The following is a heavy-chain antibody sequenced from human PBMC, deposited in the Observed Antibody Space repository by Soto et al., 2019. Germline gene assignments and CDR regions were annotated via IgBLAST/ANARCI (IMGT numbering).Heavy chain of an antibody. V-gene: IGHV3-23*01. J-gene: IGHJ4*02. CDR2: ISGSGGST. CDR1: GFTFSSYA. CDR3: AKVLFVSGIVLMVYAIGIFDY. D-gene: IGHD2-8*01. Sequence: GGSLRLSCAASGFTFSSYAMSWVRQAPGKGLEWVSAISGSGGSTYYADSVKGRFTISRDNSKNTLYLQMNSLRAEDTAVYYCAKVLFVSGIVLMVYAIGIFDYWGQGTLVTVSS.